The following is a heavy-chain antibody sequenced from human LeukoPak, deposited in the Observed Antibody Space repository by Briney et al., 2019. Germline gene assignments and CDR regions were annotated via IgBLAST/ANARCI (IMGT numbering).Heavy chain of an antibody. CDR2: INHSGYT. CDR3: TRMTTGHDY. J-gene: IGHJ4*02. V-gene: IGHV4-34*01. D-gene: IGHD4-17*01. Sequence: PSETLSLACAVSGVSFNNYYWSWVRQTPGKGLEWIGEINHSGYTNDSPSLKSRVTLSIDTSRKQFSLNLRSVTVADTGIYYCTRMTTGHDYWGQGTLVTVSS. CDR1: GVSFNNYY.